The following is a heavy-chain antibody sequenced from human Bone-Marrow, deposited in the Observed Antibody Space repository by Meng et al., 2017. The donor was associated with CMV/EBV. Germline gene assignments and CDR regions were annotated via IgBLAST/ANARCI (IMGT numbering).Heavy chain of an antibody. Sequence: GESLKISCAASGFTFSSYSMNWVRQAPGKGLEWVSSISSSSSDKFYTDSMKGRFTISRDNAKNLLYLQMNSLRAEDTAVYYCVRDSPLRGVVVPPLDYWGQGTLVTVSS. CDR1: GFTFSSYS. D-gene: IGHD3-22*01. V-gene: IGHV3-21*01. CDR3: VRDSPLRGVVVPPLDY. CDR2: ISSSSSDK. J-gene: IGHJ4*02.